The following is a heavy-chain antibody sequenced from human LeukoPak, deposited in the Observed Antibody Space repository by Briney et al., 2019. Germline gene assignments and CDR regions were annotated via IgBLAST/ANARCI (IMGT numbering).Heavy chain of an antibody. CDR2: IFPGDSNT. CDR1: GYRFTAYW. Sequence: GESLKISCKASGYRFTAYWIAWVRQMPGIGLEWMGIIFPGDSNTRYRPSFQGKVTISADKSISTAYLQWSSLKASDTAMYYCARQVGAAAGQNWFDPWGQGTLVTVSS. V-gene: IGHV5-51*01. D-gene: IGHD6-13*01. J-gene: IGHJ5*02. CDR3: ARQVGAAAGQNWFDP.